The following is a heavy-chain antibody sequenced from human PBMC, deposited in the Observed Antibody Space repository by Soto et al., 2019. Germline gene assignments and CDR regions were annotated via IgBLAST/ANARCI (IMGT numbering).Heavy chain of an antibody. D-gene: IGHD1-26*01. CDR2: INTVNGDT. J-gene: IGHJ6*02. Sequence: AASVKVSCKASGYTFTNYTMNWVRQAPGQRLEWMAWINTVNGDTKYSQKVQGRVTIIRDTSASTDYMELSSLRSEDTAIYYCAQRTSGTPAMDVWGQGTTVTVS. CDR1: GYTFTNYT. V-gene: IGHV1-3*04. CDR3: AQRTSGTPAMDV.